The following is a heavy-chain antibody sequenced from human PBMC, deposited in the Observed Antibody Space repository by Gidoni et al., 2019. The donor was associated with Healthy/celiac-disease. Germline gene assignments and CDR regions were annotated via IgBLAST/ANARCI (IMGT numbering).Heavy chain of an antibody. CDR3: ARVRFWELRRGTLDY. V-gene: IGHV4-34*01. CDR2: INHSGST. J-gene: IGHJ4*02. D-gene: IGHD3-3*01. Sequence: QVQLQQWGAGLLKPSETLSLTCAVSRGSFSGYHWSWNRQPPGKGLEWIGEINHSGSTNYNPSLKSRVTISVDTSKNQFSLKLSSVTAADTAVYYCARVRFWELRRGTLDYWGQGTLVTVSS. CDR1: RGSFSGYH.